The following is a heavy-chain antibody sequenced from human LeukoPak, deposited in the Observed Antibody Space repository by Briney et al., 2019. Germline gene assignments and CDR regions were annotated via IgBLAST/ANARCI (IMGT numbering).Heavy chain of an antibody. Sequence: PGGSLRLSCAPSGFTFSNYGMQGVRQAPGKGLELVAVISDDGSNKFSADSVKAPFTIPINNSKNTLYLQMNSLRPEDASVYYCSTLPLWGQGTLVTVSS. CDR3: STLPL. J-gene: IGHJ4*02. CDR1: GFTFSNYG. V-gene: IGHV3-30*03. CDR2: ISDDGSNK.